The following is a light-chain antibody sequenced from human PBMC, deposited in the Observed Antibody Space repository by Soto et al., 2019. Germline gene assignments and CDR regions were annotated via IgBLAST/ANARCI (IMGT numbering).Light chain of an antibody. V-gene: IGKV3-20*01. J-gene: IGKJ1*01. Sequence: EIVLTQSPGTLSLSPGERATLSCRASQYVSSSYLAWYQQKPGQAPRLLIYGASSRATGIPDRFSGSGSGTDFTLTISRLEPEDFAVYYCQHYGSSPTFGQGTKVEIK. CDR1: QYVSSSY. CDR2: GAS. CDR3: QHYGSSPT.